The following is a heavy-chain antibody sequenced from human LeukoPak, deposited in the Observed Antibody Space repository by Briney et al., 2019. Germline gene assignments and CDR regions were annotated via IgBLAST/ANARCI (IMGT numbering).Heavy chain of an antibody. D-gene: IGHD2-2*01. CDR3: ARWWIGYCNSGSCYAFDY. V-gene: IGHV4-39*01. Sequence: PSETLSLTCTVSGGSISSSNYYWGWIRQPPGKGLEWIGSIYYSGSTYYNPSLKSRVTVSVDTSKNQFSLKLSSVTAADTAVYYCARWWIGYCNSGSCYAFDYWGQGTLVTVSS. J-gene: IGHJ4*02. CDR2: IYYSGST. CDR1: GGSISSSNYY.